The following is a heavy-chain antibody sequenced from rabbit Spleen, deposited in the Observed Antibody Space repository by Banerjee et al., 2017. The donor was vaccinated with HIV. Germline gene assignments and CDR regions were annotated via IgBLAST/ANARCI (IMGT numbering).Heavy chain of an antibody. CDR2: IGAGSGTT. CDR3: ATGYSDIFFNL. J-gene: IGHJ4*01. V-gene: IGHV1S45*01. Sequence: QQQLVESGGGLVKPEGSLTLTCEASGFSFSSGYYLSWVRQAPGKGLEWIGCIGAGSGTTWCAAWAKGRFTISKTSSTTVTLQATGLTAADTATYFCATGYSDIFFNLWGQGTLVTVS. CDR1: GFSFSSGYY. D-gene: IGHD1-1*01.